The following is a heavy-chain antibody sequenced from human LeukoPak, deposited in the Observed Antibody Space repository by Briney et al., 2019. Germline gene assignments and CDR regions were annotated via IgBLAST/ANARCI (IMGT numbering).Heavy chain of an antibody. V-gene: IGHV1-3*01. CDR1: GYTFTSYG. CDR2: INAGNGNT. Sequence: ASVKVSCKASGYTFTSYGISWVRQAPGQGLEWMGWINAGNGNTKYSQKFQGRVTITRDTSASTAYMELSSLRSEDTAVYYCASGRGVILFDYWGQGTLVTVSS. D-gene: IGHD3-10*01. CDR3: ASGRGVILFDY. J-gene: IGHJ4*02.